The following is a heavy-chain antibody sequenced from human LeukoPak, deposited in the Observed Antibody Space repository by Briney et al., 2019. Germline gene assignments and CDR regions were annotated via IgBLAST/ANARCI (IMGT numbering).Heavy chain of an antibody. Sequence: GGSLRLSCAASGFTFSSYAMNWVRQAPGKGLEWVSSISGSGGSTFYADSVKGRFTISRDNSKNTLYLQMNSLRAEDTAVYYCARAQGLADAFDIWGQGTMVTVSS. V-gene: IGHV3-23*01. CDR1: GFTFSSYA. D-gene: IGHD6-6*01. CDR3: ARAQGLADAFDI. J-gene: IGHJ3*02. CDR2: ISGSGGST.